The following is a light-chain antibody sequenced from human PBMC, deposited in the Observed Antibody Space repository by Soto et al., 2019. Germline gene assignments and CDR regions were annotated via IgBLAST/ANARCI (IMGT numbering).Light chain of an antibody. J-gene: IGKJ1*01. CDR2: GAS. CDR1: QSVNAN. CDR3: PQYNTWLWT. V-gene: IGKV3-15*01. Sequence: EVVMTQSPATLSVSPGERATLSCRASQSVNANLAWYQQKPGQAPRLLIHGASNRATGIPATFSGSGFGTEFILTFSSLQSVDFAVYYCPQYNTWLWTFGQGTKG.